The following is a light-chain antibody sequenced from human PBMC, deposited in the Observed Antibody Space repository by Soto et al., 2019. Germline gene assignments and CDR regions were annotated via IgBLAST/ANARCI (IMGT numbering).Light chain of an antibody. Sequence: EIVLTQSPGTLSFSPGERATLSCRASQSVSSSYLVWYQQKPGQAPRLLIYDTSSRAAGVPARFSGSGSGTDFTLTISSLEPEDFGVYYCQQYGDSPLTFGGGTKVDI. CDR3: QQYGDSPLT. CDR2: DTS. CDR1: QSVSSSY. V-gene: IGKV3-20*01. J-gene: IGKJ4*01.